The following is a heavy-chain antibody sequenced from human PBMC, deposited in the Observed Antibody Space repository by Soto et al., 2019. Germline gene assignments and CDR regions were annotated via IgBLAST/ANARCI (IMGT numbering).Heavy chain of an antibody. Sequence: PSETLSLTCTVSGGSISSYYWSWIRQPPGKGLEWIGYIYYSGSTNYNPSLKGRVTISVDTSKNQFSLKLSSVTAADTAVYYCARTYYYDSSGYSNFDYWGQGTLVTVSS. CDR2: IYYSGST. CDR3: ARTYYYDSSGYSNFDY. J-gene: IGHJ4*02. V-gene: IGHV4-59*01. CDR1: GGSISSYY. D-gene: IGHD3-22*01.